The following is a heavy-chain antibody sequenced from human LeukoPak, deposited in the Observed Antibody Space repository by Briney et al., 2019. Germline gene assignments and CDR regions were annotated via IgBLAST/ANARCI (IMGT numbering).Heavy chain of an antibody. CDR3: ARRDSRGYSVPPDY. V-gene: IGHV5-10-1*01. CDR2: IDPSDSYT. D-gene: IGHD3-22*01. J-gene: IGHJ4*02. CDR1: GYSFTSYW. Sequence: GESLKISCKGSGYSFTSYWITWVRQMPGKGLEWMGIIDPSDSYTNYSPSFQGHVTISADKSITTACLQWGSLKASDTAMYYCARRDSRGYSVPPDYWGQGTLVTVSS.